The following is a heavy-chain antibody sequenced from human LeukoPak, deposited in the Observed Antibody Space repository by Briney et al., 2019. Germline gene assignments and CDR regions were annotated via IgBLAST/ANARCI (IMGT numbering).Heavy chain of an antibody. CDR2: IYYSGST. J-gene: IGHJ3*02. Sequence: SETLSLTCTVSGGSISTYYWSWIRQPPGKGLEWIGYIYYSGSTNYNPSLKSRVTISVDTSKNQFSPKLSSVTAADTAVYYCSRDRIDDAFDIWGQGTMVTVSS. CDR1: GGSISTYY. D-gene: IGHD2-15*01. CDR3: SRDRIDDAFDI. V-gene: IGHV4-59*01.